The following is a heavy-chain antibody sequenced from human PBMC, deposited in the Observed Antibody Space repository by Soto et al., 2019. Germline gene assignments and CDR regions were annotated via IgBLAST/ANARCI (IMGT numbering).Heavy chain of an antibody. V-gene: IGHV3-23*01. CDR2: ISGSGGST. Sequence: GGSLRLSCAASGFTFSSYAMSWARQAPGKGLEWVSAISGSGGSTYYADSVKGRFTISRDNSKNTLYLQMNSLRAEDTAVYYCAKALRLDSSGSPGAFDIWGQGTMVTVSS. J-gene: IGHJ3*02. CDR1: GFTFSSYA. CDR3: AKALRLDSSGSPGAFDI. D-gene: IGHD3-22*01.